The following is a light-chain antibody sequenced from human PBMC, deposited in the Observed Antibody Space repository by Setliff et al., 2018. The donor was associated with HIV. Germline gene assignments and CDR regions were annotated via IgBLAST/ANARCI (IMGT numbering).Light chain of an antibody. CDR3: SSYTTDSGV. V-gene: IGLV2-14*01. CDR2: EVS. J-gene: IGLJ1*01. CDR1: SSDVGGYNY. Sequence: SVLTQPASVSGSPGQSITISCTGTSSDVGGYNYVSWYQQHPGKAPKLMIYEVSNRPSGVSNRFSGSKSGNTASLTISGLQAEDEADYYCSSYTTDSGVFGTGTKATVL.